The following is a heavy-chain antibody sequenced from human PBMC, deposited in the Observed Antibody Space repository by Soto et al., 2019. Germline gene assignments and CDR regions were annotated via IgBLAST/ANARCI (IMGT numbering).Heavy chain of an antibody. D-gene: IGHD3-10*01. CDR1: GYTFTNYY. CDR2: INPKSGGT. CDR3: ARDQSVLLWFGEFPHYYYYYGMDL. V-gene: IGHV1-46*01. J-gene: IGHJ6*02. Sequence: QVQLVQSGAEVKKPGTSVKVSCKASGYTFTNYYIHWVRQAPGQGLEWMGIINPKSGGTTYAQKFQGRITMTGDTSTSTVYMELNSLRSEDTAVYYCARDQSVLLWFGEFPHYYYYYGMDLWGQGITVTVSS.